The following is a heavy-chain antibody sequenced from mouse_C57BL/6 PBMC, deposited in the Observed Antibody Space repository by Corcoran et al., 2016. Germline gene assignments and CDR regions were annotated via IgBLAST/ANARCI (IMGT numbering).Heavy chain of an antibody. Sequence: EVQLQQSGPELVKPGASVKISCKASGYTFTDYYMNWVKQSHGKSLEWIGDINPNNGGTSYNQKFKGKATLTVDKSSSTAYMELRSLTSEDSAVYYCARSRTGTGRYFDYWGQGTTLTVSS. J-gene: IGHJ2*01. V-gene: IGHV1-26*01. CDR2: INPNNGGT. D-gene: IGHD4-1*01. CDR3: ARSRTGTGRYFDY. CDR1: GYTFTDYY.